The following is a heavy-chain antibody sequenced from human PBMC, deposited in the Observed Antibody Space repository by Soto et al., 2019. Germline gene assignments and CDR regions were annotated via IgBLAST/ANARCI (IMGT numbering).Heavy chain of an antibody. CDR1: GGTFSSYA. V-gene: IGHV1-69*01. CDR3: EREKRRHIVVVPGGMDV. J-gene: IGHJ6*02. CDR2: IIPIFGTA. Sequence: QVQLVQSGAEVKKPGSSVKVSCKASGGTFSSYAISWVRQAPGQGLEWMGGIIPIFGTANYAQKFQGRVTITADESTSTAYMELSSLRSEDTAVYYCEREKRRHIVVVPGGMDVWGQGTTVTVSS. D-gene: IGHD2-2*01.